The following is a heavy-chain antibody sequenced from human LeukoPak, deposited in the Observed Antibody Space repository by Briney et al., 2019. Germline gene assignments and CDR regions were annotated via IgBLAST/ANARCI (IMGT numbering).Heavy chain of an antibody. CDR1: GCTFTGYY. D-gene: IGHD1-26*01. Sequence: ASVKVSCKASGCTFTGYYMHWVRQAPGQGLEWMGWINPNSGGTNYAQKFQGRVTMTRDTSISTAYMELSRLRSDDTAVYYCASELLRGYYFDYWGQGTLVTVSS. CDR2: INPNSGGT. CDR3: ASELLRGYYFDY. J-gene: IGHJ4*02. V-gene: IGHV1-2*02.